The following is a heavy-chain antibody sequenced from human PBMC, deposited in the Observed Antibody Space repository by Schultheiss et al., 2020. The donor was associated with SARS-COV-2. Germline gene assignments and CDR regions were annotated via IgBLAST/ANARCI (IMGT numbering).Heavy chain of an antibody. J-gene: IGHJ4*02. D-gene: IGHD5-18*01. CDR2: ISGSGGST. CDR1: GFTFSDYY. Sequence: GGSLRLSCAASGFTFSDYYMSWIRQAPGKGLEWVSAISGSGGSTYYADSVKGRFTISRDNSKNTLYLQMNSLRAEDTAVYYCVKDSWQERARGGYSYGYRADYWGQGTLVTVSS. V-gene: IGHV3-23*01. CDR3: VKDSWQERARGGYSYGYRADY.